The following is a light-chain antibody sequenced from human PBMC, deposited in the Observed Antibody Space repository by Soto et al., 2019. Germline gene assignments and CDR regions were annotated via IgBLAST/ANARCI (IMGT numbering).Light chain of an antibody. CDR3: QQYNNWIT. Sequence: EIVMTQSPATLSVSPGERATLSCRASQSVSSNLAWYQQKPGQAPRLLIYGASTRATGIPARFSGSGSGTEFTLTISSLQSEDFAVYYCQQYNNWITFGQGTLLEIK. CDR2: GAS. CDR1: QSVSSN. J-gene: IGKJ5*01. V-gene: IGKV3-15*01.